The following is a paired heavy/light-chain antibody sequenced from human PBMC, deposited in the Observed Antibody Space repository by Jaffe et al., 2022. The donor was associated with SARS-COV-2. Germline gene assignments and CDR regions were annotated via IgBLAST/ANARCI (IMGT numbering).Light chain of an antibody. CDR1: SLRIYY. CDR2: GKN. CDR3: NSRDSRGNYVWV. J-gene: IGLJ2*01. Sequence: SSELTQDPAVSVALGQTVRITCQGDSLRIYYATWYQQKPGQAPVLVIYGKNNRPSGIPDRFSGSSSGNTASLTITGAQAEDEAVYYCNSRDSRGNYVWVFGGGTKLTVL. V-gene: IGLV3-19*01.
Heavy chain of an antibody. CDR2: INPSGDRT. CDR1: GYTFTSHY. J-gene: IGHJ5*02. V-gene: IGHV1-46*01. D-gene: IGHD6-6*01. Sequence: QVQLVHSGAEVKKPGASVNVSCKASGYTFTSHYMHWVRQAPGQGLEWMGLINPSGDRTIYAQKFQGRVTLTRDTSTNTDYMELSSLRSDDTAVYYCARDNSDSTSSWWFDPWGQGTLVTVSS. CDR3: ARDNSDSTSSWWFDP.